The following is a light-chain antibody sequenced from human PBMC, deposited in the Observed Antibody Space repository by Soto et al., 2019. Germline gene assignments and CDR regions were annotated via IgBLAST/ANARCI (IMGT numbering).Light chain of an antibody. CDR2: DGF. Sequence: SVDIMSLSERRVGTECCWASESVDRYVAWYQQKAGQAHRLLIYDGFTRATGVAARFSGSGSATVSTLPISDVEPEECAVPYCHQRQSWPRTFGQGTKVDIK. CDR1: ESVDRY. CDR3: HQRQSWPRT. J-gene: IGKJ1*01. V-gene: IGKV3-11*01.